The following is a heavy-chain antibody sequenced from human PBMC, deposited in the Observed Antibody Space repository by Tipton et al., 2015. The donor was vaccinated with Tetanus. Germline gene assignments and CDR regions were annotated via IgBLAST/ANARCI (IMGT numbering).Heavy chain of an antibody. CDR2: INPSGGST. J-gene: IGHJ3*02. D-gene: IGHD1-7*01. CDR3: ARGHNWNYEFLDAFDI. Sequence: QLVQSGPEVKKPGASVKVSCKASGYTFTSYYMHWVRQAPGQGLEWMGIINPSGGSTSYAQKFQGRVTMTRDTSTSTVYMELSSLRSEDTAVYYCARGHNWNYEFLDAFDIWGQGTMVTVSS. V-gene: IGHV1-46*01. CDR1: GYTFTSYY.